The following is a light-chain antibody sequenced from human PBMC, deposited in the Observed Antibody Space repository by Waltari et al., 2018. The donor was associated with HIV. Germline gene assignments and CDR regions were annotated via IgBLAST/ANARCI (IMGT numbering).Light chain of an antibody. CDR2: TNT. CDR1: SSNIGDNT. J-gene: IGLJ2*01. CDR3: ATWDDSLNGHVV. V-gene: IGLV1-44*01. Sequence: QSVLTQPPSASGTPGQRVTISCSGSSSNIGDNTVNWYQQLPGTAPKLLIYTNTQRPSGVPDRFSGAKSGTSASLAISGLQSEDVADYYCATWDDSLNGHVVFGGGTKLTVL.